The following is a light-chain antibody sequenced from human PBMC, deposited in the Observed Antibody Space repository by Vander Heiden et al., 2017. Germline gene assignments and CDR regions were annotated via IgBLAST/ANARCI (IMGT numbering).Light chain of an antibody. V-gene: IGLV1-40*01. Sequence: QSVLTQPPSLSGAPGQRVTISCTGGSSDIGAGRDVHWYQHLPGSAPKVLIYGNTNRPSGVPDRFSGSKSGASASLAITGLQAEDDADYYCQSYDSSPSGLYVFGTGTKVTVL. J-gene: IGLJ1*01. CDR2: GNT. CDR3: QSYDSSPSGLYV. CDR1: SSDIGAGRD.